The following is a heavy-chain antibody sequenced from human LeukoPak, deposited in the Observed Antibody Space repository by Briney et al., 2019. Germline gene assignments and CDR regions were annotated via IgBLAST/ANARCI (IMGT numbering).Heavy chain of an antibody. CDR1: GFTFSSYS. V-gene: IGHV3-21*01. CDR3: ASDYYGSGSSDAFDI. D-gene: IGHD3-10*01. CDR2: ISSSSSYI. J-gene: IGHJ3*02. Sequence: PGGSLRLSCAASGFTFSSYSMNWVRQAPGKGLEWVSSISSSSSYIYYADSVKGRFTISRDNAKNSLYLQMNSLRAEDTAVYYCASDYYGSGSSDAFDIWGQGTMVTVSS.